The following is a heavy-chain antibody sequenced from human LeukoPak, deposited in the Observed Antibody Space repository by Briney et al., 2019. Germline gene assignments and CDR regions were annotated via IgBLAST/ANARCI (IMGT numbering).Heavy chain of an antibody. V-gene: IGHV4-59*01. CDR2: IYFSGST. Sequence: SGTLSLTCTVSGGSISTYYWSWIRQPPGKELEWIGNIYFSGSTKYNPSLKSRVTISVDTSKNQFSLELNSVTAADTAVYYCARGGGSYDYWGQGTLVTVSS. D-gene: IGHD2-15*01. CDR3: ARGGGSYDY. J-gene: IGHJ4*02. CDR1: GGSISTYY.